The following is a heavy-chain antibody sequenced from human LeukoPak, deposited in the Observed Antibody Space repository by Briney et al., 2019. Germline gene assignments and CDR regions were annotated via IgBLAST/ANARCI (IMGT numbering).Heavy chain of an antibody. CDR3: ARDYSGWGRDFDY. Sequence: GGSLRLSCAASGFTFSSYSMNWVRQAPGKGLEWVSSISRSSSYIYYADSVKGRLTISRDNAKNSLYLQMNSLRAEDTAVYYCARDYSGWGRDFDYWGQGTLVTVSS. V-gene: IGHV3-21*01. CDR1: GFTFSSYS. J-gene: IGHJ4*02. CDR2: ISRSSSYI. D-gene: IGHD6-19*01.